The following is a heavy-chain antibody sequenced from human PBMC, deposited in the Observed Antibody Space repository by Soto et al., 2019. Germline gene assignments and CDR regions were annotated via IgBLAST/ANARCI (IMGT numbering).Heavy chain of an antibody. CDR3: ARGSYDILSGRIMSFDY. D-gene: IGHD3-9*01. J-gene: IGHJ4*02. CDR2: ISAYNGNT. CDR1: GYNFNSYG. V-gene: IGHV1-18*01. Sequence: ASVKVSCKASGYNFNSYGISWVRQAPGQGLEWMGWISAYNGNTNYAQKLQGRVTMTTDTSTSTTYMDLRSLRSDDTAVYYCARGSYDILSGRIMSFDYWGQGTLVTVSS.